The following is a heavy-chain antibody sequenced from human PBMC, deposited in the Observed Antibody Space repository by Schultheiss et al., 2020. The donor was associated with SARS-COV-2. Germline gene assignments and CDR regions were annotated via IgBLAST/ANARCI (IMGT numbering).Heavy chain of an antibody. CDR2: IYWDDDK. CDR1: GFSLSTSGVG. J-gene: IGHJ5*02. Sequence: SGPTLVKPTQTLTLTCTFSGFSLSTSGVGVGWIRQPPGKALEWLALIYWDDDKRYSPSLKSRLTITKDTSKSQVVLTMTNMDPVDTATYYCARIWIFGVVRMASWFDPWGQGTLV. CDR3: ARIWIFGVVRMASWFDP. D-gene: IGHD3-3*01. V-gene: IGHV2-5*02.